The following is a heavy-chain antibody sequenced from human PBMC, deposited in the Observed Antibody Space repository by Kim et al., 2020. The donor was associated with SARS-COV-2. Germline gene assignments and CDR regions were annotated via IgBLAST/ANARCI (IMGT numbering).Heavy chain of an antibody. V-gene: IGHV4-30-4*01. CDR2: SYYSGST. D-gene: IGHD1-7*01. J-gene: IGHJ6*02. Sequence: SETLSLTCTVSGGSISSGEYYWSWIRQPPGKGLEWIAYSYYSGSTSYSPSLKSRATISIDTSKKQFSLKLSSVTAADTAVYYCARDGTTYGMDVWGQGTT. CDR3: ARDGTTYGMDV. CDR1: GGSISSGEYY.